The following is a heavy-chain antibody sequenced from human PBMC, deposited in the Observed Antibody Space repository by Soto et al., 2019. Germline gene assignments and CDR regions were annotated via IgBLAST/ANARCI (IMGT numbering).Heavy chain of an antibody. CDR1: GYTFTGFY. V-gene: IGHV1-2*04. J-gene: IGHJ6*02. CDR3: ARGFGETDVWAWGAGPGRHFYGLDV. CDR2: INPNSGRA. Sequence: QVQLVQSGAEVKKPGASVKVSCVASGYTFTGFYIHWVRQAPGQGLEWLGYINPNSGRANNAQKLQGWVTTTTHTSVRTAYRELTRLTSDAAAVDYGARGFGETDVWAWGAGPGRHFYGLDVWDQGTTVTVSS. D-gene: IGHD2-21*01.